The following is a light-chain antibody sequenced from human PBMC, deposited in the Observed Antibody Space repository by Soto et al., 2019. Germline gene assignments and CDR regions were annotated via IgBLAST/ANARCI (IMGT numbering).Light chain of an antibody. J-gene: IGLJ3*02. CDR3: AAWDDSLNGRV. CDR1: SSDVGGYDY. CDR2: EVT. Sequence: QSALTQPPSASGSPGQSVTISCTGTSSDVGGYDYVSWYQQHPGKAPKLMIYEVTIRPSGVSDRFSGSKSGNTASLTVSGLQAEDEADYYCAAWDDSLNGRVFGGGTKLTVL. V-gene: IGLV2-8*01.